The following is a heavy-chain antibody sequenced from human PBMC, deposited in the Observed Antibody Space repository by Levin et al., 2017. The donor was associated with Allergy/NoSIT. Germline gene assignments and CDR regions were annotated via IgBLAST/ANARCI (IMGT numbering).Heavy chain of an antibody. CDR1: GYTFTNYG. D-gene: IGHD3-10*01. CDR2: ISAYNGNT. J-gene: IGHJ5*02. CDR3: ARDNSGGSWSWFDP. Sequence: GESLKISCKASGYTFTNYGISWVRQAPGQGLEWMGWISAYNGNTNYAEKVQGRVTMTTDTSTSTAYMELRSLRSDDTAVYYCARDNSGGSWSWFDPWGQGTLVTVSS. V-gene: IGHV1-18*01.